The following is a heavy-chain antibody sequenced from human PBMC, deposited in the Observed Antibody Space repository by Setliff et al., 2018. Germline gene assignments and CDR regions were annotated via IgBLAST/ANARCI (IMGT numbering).Heavy chain of an antibody. CDR2: LIPMFGIP. CDR3: ARSPALLGIVYLDP. Sequence: SVQVSCKASGDSFSNYAISWVRQAPGQGLEWMGGLIPMFGIPGYAQKFQDRVTITTDESTSTAYMELNSLTSEDTAVYYCARSPALLGIVYLDPWGQGTRVTVSS. CDR1: GDSFSNYA. J-gene: IGHJ5*02. D-gene: IGHD2-15*01. V-gene: IGHV1-69*05.